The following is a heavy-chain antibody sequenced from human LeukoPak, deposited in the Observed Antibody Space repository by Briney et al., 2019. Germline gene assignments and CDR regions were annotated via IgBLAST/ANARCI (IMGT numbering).Heavy chain of an antibody. CDR2: ISNSGSDI. V-gene: IGHV3-11*01. D-gene: IGHD4-23*01. J-gene: IGHJ4*02. Sequence: GGSLRLSCAASGFTFSNFYMTWIRQAPGKGLEWVSFISNSGSDIYYSYPVKGRFTVSRDNARNSLYLQMNSLRVEDTAVYYCAKDGYGGNSDYWGQGPLVTVSS. CDR3: AKDGYGGNSDY. CDR1: GFTFSNFY.